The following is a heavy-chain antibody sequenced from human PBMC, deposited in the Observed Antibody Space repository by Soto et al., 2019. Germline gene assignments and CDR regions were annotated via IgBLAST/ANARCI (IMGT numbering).Heavy chain of an antibody. CDR1: GGSISSGGYS. V-gene: IGHV4-30-2*01. Sequence: QLQLQESGSGLVKPSQTLSLTCAVSGGSISSGGYSWSWIRQPPGKGLEWIGYIYHSGSTYYNPSLKRRAPTSEDRSKNHFPLKLTSVPAADTAVYSCASPPSPWAKGPRAPVPS. CDR3: ASPPSP. J-gene: IGHJ5*02. CDR2: IYHSGST.